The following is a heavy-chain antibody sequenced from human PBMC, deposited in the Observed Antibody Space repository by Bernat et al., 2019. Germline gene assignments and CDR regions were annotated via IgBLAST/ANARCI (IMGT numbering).Heavy chain of an antibody. Sequence: QVQLVQSGAEVKKPGASVRVSCKASGYTFGSYDINWVRQATGQGLEWMGWMNPNSGNTGYAQKFQGRFTMTWDTSISTDYMDLSSLRSEDTAVYYCAGGGGGGVDYWGQGTLVTVAS. V-gene: IGHV1-8*01. J-gene: IGHJ4*02. CDR3: AGGGGGGVDY. D-gene: IGHD2-21*01. CDR2: MNPNSGNT. CDR1: GYTFGSYD.